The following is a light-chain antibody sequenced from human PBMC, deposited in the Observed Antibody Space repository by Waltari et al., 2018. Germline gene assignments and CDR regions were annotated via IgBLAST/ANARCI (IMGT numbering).Light chain of an antibody. CDR2: VNSDGSH. CDR1: SGHSHYT. Sequence: QLVLPQSPSASASLGASVKLTCTLGSGHSHYTIAWHQRQPEKGPRYLMRVNSDGSHIMGDGIPDRFSGSSSGAERYLFIFSLQSEDEADYYCQTWATGIRFGGGTKLTVL. J-gene: IGLJ3*02. CDR3: QTWATGIR. V-gene: IGLV4-69*01.